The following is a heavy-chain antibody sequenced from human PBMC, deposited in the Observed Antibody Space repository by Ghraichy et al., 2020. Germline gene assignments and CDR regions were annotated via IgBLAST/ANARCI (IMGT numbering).Heavy chain of an antibody. D-gene: IGHD7-27*01. J-gene: IGHJ4*02. V-gene: IGHV4-39*01. CDR2: IYYSGST. CDR3: ARHQLTGVPPAIDY. CDR1: GGSISSSSYY. Sequence: SETLSLTCTVSGGSISSSSYYWGWIRQPPGKGLEWIGSIYYSGSTYYNPSLKSRVTISVDTSKNQFSLKLSSVTAADTAVYYCARHQLTGVPPAIDYWGQGTLVTVSS.